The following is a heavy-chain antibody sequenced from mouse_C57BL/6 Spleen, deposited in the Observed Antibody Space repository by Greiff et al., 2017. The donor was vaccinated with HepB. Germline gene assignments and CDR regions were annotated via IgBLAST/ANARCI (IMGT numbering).Heavy chain of an antibody. CDR2: IYPGSGST. V-gene: IGHV1-55*01. CDR3: ARDYYGSSSFAY. Sequence: QVQLKQPGAELVKPGASVKMSCKASGYTFTSYWIIWVKQRPGQGLEWIGDIYPGSGSTNYNEKFKSKATLTVDTSSSTAYMQLSSLTSEDSAVYYCARDYYGSSSFAYWGQGTLVTVSA. CDR1: GYTFTSYW. J-gene: IGHJ3*01. D-gene: IGHD1-1*01.